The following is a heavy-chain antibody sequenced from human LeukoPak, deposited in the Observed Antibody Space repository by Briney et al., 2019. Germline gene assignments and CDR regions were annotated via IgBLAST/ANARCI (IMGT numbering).Heavy chain of an antibody. V-gene: IGHV1-2*02. Sequence: GASVKVSCKASGYTFTAYYIHWVRQAPGQGLEWMGWINPNSGGTNYAQKFQGRVTMTRDTSISTAYMELSRLRSDDTAVYYCARGYYDSSGYTLGDYWGQGTLVTVSS. J-gene: IGHJ4*02. CDR2: INPNSGGT. D-gene: IGHD3-22*01. CDR1: GYTFTAYY. CDR3: ARGYYDSSGYTLGDY.